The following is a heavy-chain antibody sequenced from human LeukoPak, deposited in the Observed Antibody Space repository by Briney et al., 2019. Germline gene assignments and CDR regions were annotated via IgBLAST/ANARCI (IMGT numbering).Heavy chain of an antibody. J-gene: IGHJ3*01. Sequence: GGSLRLSCAASRFSFSSYGMHWVRQAPGKGLEWVAVIWYDGSKTYYADSVKGRFTISRDNSKNTLYLQMNRLRDEDTALYFRGRGPAGVRKTFDGWAKGQWSPSLQ. D-gene: IGHD1-14*01. CDR1: RFSFSSYG. CDR3: GRGPAGVRKTFDG. V-gene: IGHV3-33*03. CDR2: IWYDGSKT.